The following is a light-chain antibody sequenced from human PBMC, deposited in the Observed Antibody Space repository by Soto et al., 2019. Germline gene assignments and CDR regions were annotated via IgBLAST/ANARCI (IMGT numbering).Light chain of an antibody. CDR3: SSYTSSSPYV. V-gene: IGLV2-14*01. CDR1: SSDVGGYTY. Sequence: QSALTQPASVSGSPGQSITISCTGTSSDVGGYTYVSWYQQHPGKAPKLMIFDVSNRPSGVSRCFSGSKSGNTASLTISGLQAEDEADYYCSSYTSSSPYVFGTGTKLTVL. J-gene: IGLJ1*01. CDR2: DVS.